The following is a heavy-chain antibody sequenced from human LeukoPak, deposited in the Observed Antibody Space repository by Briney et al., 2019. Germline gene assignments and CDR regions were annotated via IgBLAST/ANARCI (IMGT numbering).Heavy chain of an antibody. CDR1: GFRFSDSA. CDR2: IRTKKNTYAT. J-gene: IGHJ4*02. Sequence: GGALKLSCAASGFRFSDSALHWVRQASGKGPEWLGRIRTKKNTYATAYAASVKGRFTISRDDSKNTVYLQMSSLKTDDTAVYYCTRKNNVDFSEYWFEFDHWGLGTLVTVSS. CDR3: TRKNNVDFSEYWFEFDH. D-gene: IGHD2/OR15-2a*01. V-gene: IGHV3-73*01.